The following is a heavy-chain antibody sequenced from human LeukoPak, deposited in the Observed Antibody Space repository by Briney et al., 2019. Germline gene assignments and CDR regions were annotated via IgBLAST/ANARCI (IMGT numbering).Heavy chain of an antibody. D-gene: IGHD6-6*01. CDR1: GYTFTGYY. J-gene: IGHJ3*02. CDR3: ARPRYSSSSENAFDI. CDR2: INPNSGGT. Sequence: ASVKVSCKASGYTFTGYYMHWVRQAPGQGLEWMGWINPNSGGTNYAQKFQGRVTMTRDTSISTAYMELSRLRSDDTAVYYCARPRYSSSSENAFDIWGQGTMVTVSS. V-gene: IGHV1-2*02.